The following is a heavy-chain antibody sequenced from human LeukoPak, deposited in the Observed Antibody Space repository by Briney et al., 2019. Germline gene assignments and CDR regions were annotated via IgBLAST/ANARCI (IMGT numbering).Heavy chain of an antibody. Sequence: ASVKVSCKASGYSFSDHYIYWVRQAPGQGLEWMGWINPNSGGANYTETFQGRVTMTRDTSSSTAYMQLSSLRSEDTAVYYCAKEDVLRWEVPPQGYVDYWGQGTLVIVSS. CDR1: GYSFSDHY. D-gene: IGHD1-26*01. CDR2: INPNSGGA. V-gene: IGHV1-2*02. CDR3: AKEDVLRWEVPPQGYVDY. J-gene: IGHJ4*02.